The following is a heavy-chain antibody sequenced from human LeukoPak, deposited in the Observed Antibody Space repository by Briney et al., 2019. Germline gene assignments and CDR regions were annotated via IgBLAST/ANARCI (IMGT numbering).Heavy chain of an antibody. V-gene: IGHV3-23*01. CDR1: GFSFTSYG. Sequence: GGSLRLSCAASGFSFTSYGMSWVRQAPGKGLEWVSAISGSGLSIYYADSVKGRFTISRDNSKNTLYLQMNSLRAEDTAVHYCAKDGDSSTWYYPYSWFDPWGQGTLVTVSP. D-gene: IGHD6-13*01. CDR2: ISGSGLSI. CDR3: AKDGDSSTWYYPYSWFDP. J-gene: IGHJ5*02.